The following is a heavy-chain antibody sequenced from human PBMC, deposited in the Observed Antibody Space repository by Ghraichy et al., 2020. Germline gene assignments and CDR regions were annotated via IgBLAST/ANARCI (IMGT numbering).Heavy chain of an antibody. V-gene: IGHV3-23*01. D-gene: IGHD3-16*01. CDR3: AKDQRDRPDITFGGLTDY. CDR1: GFTFSSYA. CDR2: ISGSGGST. Sequence: GGSLRLSCVASGFTFSSYAMSWVRQAPGKGLEWVSAISGSGGSTYYADSVKGRFTISRDNSKNTLYLHMNSLRAEDTALYHCAKDQRDRPDITFGGLTDYWGQGTPVTVSS. J-gene: IGHJ4*02.